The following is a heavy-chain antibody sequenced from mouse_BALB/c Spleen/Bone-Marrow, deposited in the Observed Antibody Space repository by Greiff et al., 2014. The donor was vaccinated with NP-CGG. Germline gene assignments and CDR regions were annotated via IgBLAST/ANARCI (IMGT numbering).Heavy chain of an antibody. Sequence: VQLQQSGAELAKPGASVKMPCKASGYTFTSYWIHWIKQRPGQGLEWLGYINSSTGYTEYNQKFKDKATLTADKSSGTAYMQLTSLTSDDSAVYYCARFCDGYYLPLDYWGQGTTLTVSS. J-gene: IGHJ2*01. CDR1: GYTFTSYW. CDR3: ARFCDGYYLPLDY. D-gene: IGHD2-3*01. CDR2: INSSTGYT. V-gene: IGHV1-7*01.